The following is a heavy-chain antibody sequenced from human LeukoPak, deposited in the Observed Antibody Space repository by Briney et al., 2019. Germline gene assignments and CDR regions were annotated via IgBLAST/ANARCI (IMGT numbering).Heavy chain of an antibody. CDR1: GFTFSSYW. CDR2: INSDGSST. CDR3: SIELVYCSSTSCYQYAFDI. Sequence: PGGSLRLSCAASGFTFSSYWMHWVRQAPGKGLVWVSRINSDGSSTSYADSVKGRFTISRDNAKNTLYLQMNSLRAEDTAVYYCSIELVYCSSTSCYQYAFDISGQGTMVTVSP. J-gene: IGHJ3*02. V-gene: IGHV3-74*01. D-gene: IGHD2-2*01.